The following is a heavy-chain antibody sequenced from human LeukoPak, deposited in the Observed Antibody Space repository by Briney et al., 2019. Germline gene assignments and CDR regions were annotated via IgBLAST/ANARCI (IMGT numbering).Heavy chain of an antibody. CDR3: ARAGGVGYYYFDY. D-gene: IGHD3-16*01. CDR1: GGSISSYY. Sequence: SSETLSLTCTVSGGSISSYYWTWIRQPPGKGLEWIGYIYYSGSTNYNPSLKSRLTISVDRSTNQFSLKLNSVTAADTAVYYCARAGGVGYYYFDYWGQGTLVTVSS. CDR2: IYYSGST. J-gene: IGHJ4*02. V-gene: IGHV4-59*01.